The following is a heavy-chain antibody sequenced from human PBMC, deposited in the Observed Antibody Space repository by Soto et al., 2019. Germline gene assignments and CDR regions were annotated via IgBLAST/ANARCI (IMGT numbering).Heavy chain of an antibody. J-gene: IGHJ4*01. CDR2: MSYAGTYK. CDR1: GFTFSDYG. Sequence: SVGSLRLSCAVSGFTFSDYGMHWVRQAPGKGLEWVAVMSYAGTYKYYADSVKGRFTISRDLSGNTLFLQMNSLRLEDTAVYFCAKEMYPRTVLDSSSPWGDYWGHGTLVTVS. V-gene: IGHV3-30*18. CDR3: AKEMYPRTVLDSSSPWGDY. D-gene: IGHD6-6*01.